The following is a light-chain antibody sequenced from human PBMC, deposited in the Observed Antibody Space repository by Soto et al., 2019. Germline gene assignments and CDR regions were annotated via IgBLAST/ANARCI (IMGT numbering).Light chain of an antibody. Sequence: DIQMTQSPSSLSASVGDRVTITCRARQGISTYLVWYQQRQGRAPKLLIYDASSLLSGVPSRFSGSGSGTDCTLTSSSRQPEDFATYYCQQSYRTPYTFGQGTKRDTK. CDR1: QGISTY. CDR3: QQSYRTPYT. V-gene: IGKV1-39*01. CDR2: DAS. J-gene: IGKJ2*01.